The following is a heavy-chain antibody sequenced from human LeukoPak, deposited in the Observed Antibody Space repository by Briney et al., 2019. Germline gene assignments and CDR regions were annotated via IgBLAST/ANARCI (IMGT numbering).Heavy chain of an antibody. CDR2: INPNSGGT. D-gene: IGHD2-2*01. CDR1: GYTFTGYY. CDR3: ARAIVVVPAAQDAFDI. J-gene: IGHJ3*02. Sequence: PQASVKVSCKASGYTFTGYYMHWVRQAPGQGLEWMGWINPNSGGTNYAQKFQGRVTMTRDTSISTAYMELSRLRSDDTAVYYCARAIVVVPAAQDAFDIWGQGTMVTVSS. V-gene: IGHV1-2*02.